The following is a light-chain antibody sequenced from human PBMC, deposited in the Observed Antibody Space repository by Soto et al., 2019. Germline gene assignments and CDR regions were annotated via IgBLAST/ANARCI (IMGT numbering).Light chain of an antibody. Sequence: EIVMTQSPATLSGTPGDRATLPCRASQSVSSSFAGYHQKPGQAPRRLIYGAATRAAGIPARCSGSGSGTEFTLTISSLQSEDFAAYYCHQYNNWSRTFGQGTKVDIK. V-gene: IGKV3-15*01. J-gene: IGKJ1*01. CDR2: GAA. CDR3: HQYNNWSRT. CDR1: QSVSSS.